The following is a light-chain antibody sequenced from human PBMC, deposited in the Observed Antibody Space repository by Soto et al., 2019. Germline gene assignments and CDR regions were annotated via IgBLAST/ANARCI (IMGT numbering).Light chain of an antibody. CDR3: QQANSIPPT. Sequence: DIQMTQSPSSVSASVGDRVTITCRASQAISTWLAWYQQKPGEAPKLLIYSASSLQSGVPSRFSGSGSGTDFTLTISSLQPEDFATYYCQQANSIPPTFGPGTKLEIK. J-gene: IGKJ2*01. V-gene: IGKV1-12*01. CDR2: SAS. CDR1: QAISTW.